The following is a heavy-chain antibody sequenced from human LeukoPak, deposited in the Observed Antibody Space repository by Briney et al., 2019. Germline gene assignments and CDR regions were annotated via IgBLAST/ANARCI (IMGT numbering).Heavy chain of an antibody. V-gene: IGHV4-34*01. D-gene: IGHD4-17*01. CDR2: INHSGST. J-gene: IGHJ4*02. CDR1: GGSFSGYY. Sequence: PSETLSLTCAVYGGSFSGYYWSWIRQPPGKGLEWIGEINHSGSTNYNPSLKCRVTMSVDTSKNQFSLKVNSMTAADTAVYYCARVDCGDYSKDFDYWGQGTLVTVSS. CDR3: ARVDCGDYSKDFDY.